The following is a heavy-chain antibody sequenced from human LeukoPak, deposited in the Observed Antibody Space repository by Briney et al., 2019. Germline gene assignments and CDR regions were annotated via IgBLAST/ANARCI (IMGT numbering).Heavy chain of an antibody. CDR1: GGSISSYY. CDR3: AGETLSDFWSGYYS. V-gene: IGHV4-59*01. Sequence: SETLSLTCTVSGGSISSYYWSWIRQPPGKGLEWIGYIYYSGSTNYNPSLKSRVTISVDTSKNQFSLKLSSVTAADTAVYYCAGETLSDFWSGYYSWGQGTLVTVSS. J-gene: IGHJ4*02. CDR2: IYYSGST. D-gene: IGHD3-3*01.